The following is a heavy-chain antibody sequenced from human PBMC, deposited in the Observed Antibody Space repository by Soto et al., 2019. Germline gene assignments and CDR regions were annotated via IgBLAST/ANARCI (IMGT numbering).Heavy chain of an antibody. CDR1: GGTFSSYT. D-gene: IGHD3-16*02. J-gene: IGHJ5*02. V-gene: IGHV1-69*08. Sequence: QVQLVQSGAEVKKPGSSVKVSCKASGGTFSSYTISWVRQAPGQGLEWMGRIIPILGIANYAQKFQGRVTITADKSTSTAYMELSSLRSEDTAVYYCAREGDYIWGSYRSSWFDPWGQGTLVTVSS. CDR3: AREGDYIWGSYRSSWFDP. CDR2: IIPILGIA.